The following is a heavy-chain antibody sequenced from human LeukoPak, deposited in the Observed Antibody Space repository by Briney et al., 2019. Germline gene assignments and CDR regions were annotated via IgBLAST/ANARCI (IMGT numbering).Heavy chain of an antibody. Sequence: GGSLRLSCAASGFTFSSYSMNWVRQAPGKGLEWGSYISSSSSTIYYADSVKGRFTISRDNAKNSLYLQMNSLRAEDTAVYYCARDPNDFWSGYHYWGQGTLVTVSS. CDR3: ARDPNDFWSGYHY. V-gene: IGHV3-48*01. CDR2: ISSSSSTI. J-gene: IGHJ4*02. CDR1: GFTFSSYS. D-gene: IGHD3-3*01.